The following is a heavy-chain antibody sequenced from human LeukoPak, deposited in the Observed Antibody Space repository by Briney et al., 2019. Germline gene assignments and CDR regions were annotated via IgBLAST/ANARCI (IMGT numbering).Heavy chain of an antibody. CDR3: ARVLFPNYSRSSDAFDI. D-gene: IGHD1-26*01. Sequence: ASVKVSCKASGGTFSSYAISWVRQAPGQGLEWMGGIIPIFGTANYAQKFQGRVTITTDESTSTAYMELSSLRSGDTAVYYCARVLFPNYSRSSDAFDIWGQGTMVTVSS. CDR1: GGTFSSYA. V-gene: IGHV1-69*05. CDR2: IIPIFGTA. J-gene: IGHJ3*02.